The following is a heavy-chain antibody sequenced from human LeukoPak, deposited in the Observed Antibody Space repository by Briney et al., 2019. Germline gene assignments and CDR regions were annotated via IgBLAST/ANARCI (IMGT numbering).Heavy chain of an antibody. CDR2: ISGSGGST. J-gene: IGHJ4*02. Sequence: GGSLRLSCAAPGFTFSSYAISWVRQAPGKGLEWVSAISGSGGSTYYADSVKGRFTISRDNSKNTLYLQMNSLRAEDTTVYYCAKDRHYGDYDREFDYWGQGTLVTVSS. D-gene: IGHD4-17*01. CDR1: GFTFSSYA. V-gene: IGHV3-23*01. CDR3: AKDRHYGDYDREFDY.